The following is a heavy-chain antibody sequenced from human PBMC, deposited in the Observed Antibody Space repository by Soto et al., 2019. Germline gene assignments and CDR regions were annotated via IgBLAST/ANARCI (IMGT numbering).Heavy chain of an antibody. CDR3: ARESEDLTSNFDY. CDR1: VFTFTRYS. V-gene: IGHV3-21*06. CDR2: ISSTTNYI. Sequence: GGALRLSCAASVFTFTRYSMNWVRQAPGKGLEWVSSISSTTNYIYYGDSMKGRFTISRDNAKNSLYLEMNSLRAEDTAVYYCARESEDLTSNFDYWGQGTLVTVSS. J-gene: IGHJ4*02.